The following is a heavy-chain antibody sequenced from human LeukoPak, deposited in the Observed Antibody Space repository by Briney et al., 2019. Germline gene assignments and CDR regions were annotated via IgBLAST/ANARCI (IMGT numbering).Heavy chain of an antibody. CDR2: INHSGST. D-gene: IGHD6-19*01. J-gene: IGHJ5*02. CDR1: GGSFSGYY. Sequence: SETLSLTCAVYGGSFSGYYWSWIRQPPGKGLEWIGEINHSGSTNYNPSLKSRVTISVDTSKNQFSLKLSSVTAADTAVYYCAGRRGIAVAGTIPWGQGTLVTVSS. V-gene: IGHV4-34*01. CDR3: AGRRGIAVAGTIP.